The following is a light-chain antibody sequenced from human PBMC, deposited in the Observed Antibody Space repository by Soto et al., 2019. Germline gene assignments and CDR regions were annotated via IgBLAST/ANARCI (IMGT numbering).Light chain of an antibody. Sequence: EIVLTQSPGTLSLSPGERATLSCRASQSISASYLAWYQQKPGRTPRLLIHDISRRATGTPDRFSGSGSGTDFTLTISRLEPEDFAVYYCQQYGNSPWAFGQGTNVEI. V-gene: IGKV3-20*01. J-gene: IGKJ1*01. CDR2: DIS. CDR1: QSISASY. CDR3: QQYGNSPWA.